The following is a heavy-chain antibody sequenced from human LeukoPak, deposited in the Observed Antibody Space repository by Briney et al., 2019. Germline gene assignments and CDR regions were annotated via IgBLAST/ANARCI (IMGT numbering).Heavy chain of an antibody. D-gene: IGHD2-2*01. J-gene: IGHJ3*02. Sequence: GGFLRLSCTASGFPFSDYSMNWVRQAPGKGLEWISYIGISSSNIKYADSVKGRFTISADNARNSLYLQMNSLRVEDTAVYYCARDPPRCSSTSCYAFDIWGQGTMVTVSS. CDR2: IGISSSNI. CDR3: ARDPPRCSSTSCYAFDI. V-gene: IGHV3-48*04. CDR1: GFPFSDYS.